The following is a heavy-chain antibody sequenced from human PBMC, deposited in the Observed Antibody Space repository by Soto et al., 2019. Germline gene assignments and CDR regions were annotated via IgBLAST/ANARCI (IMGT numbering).Heavy chain of an antibody. D-gene: IGHD3-3*01. V-gene: IGHV2-5*01. Sequence: SGPTLVNPTQTLTLTCTFSGFSLSTSGVGVGWIRQPPGKALEWLALIYWNDDKRYSPSLKSRLTITKDTSKNQVVLTMTNMDPVDTATYYCAHRINTIFGVVTNWFDPWGQGTLVTVS. J-gene: IGHJ5*02. CDR2: IYWNDDK. CDR3: AHRINTIFGVVTNWFDP. CDR1: GFSLSTSGVG.